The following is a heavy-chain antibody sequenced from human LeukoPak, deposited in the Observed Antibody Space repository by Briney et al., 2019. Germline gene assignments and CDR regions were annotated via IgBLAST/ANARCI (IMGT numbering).Heavy chain of an antibody. CDR3: ARVRSVGYSSGWSYFDY. Sequence: PSETLSLTCAVYGGSFSGYYWSWIRQPPGKGLEWIGEINHSGSTNYNPSLKSRVTISVDTSKNQFSLKLSSVTAADTAVYYCARVRSVGYSSGWSYFDYWGQGTLVTVSS. CDR1: GGSFSGYY. J-gene: IGHJ4*02. D-gene: IGHD6-19*01. CDR2: INHSGST. V-gene: IGHV4-34*01.